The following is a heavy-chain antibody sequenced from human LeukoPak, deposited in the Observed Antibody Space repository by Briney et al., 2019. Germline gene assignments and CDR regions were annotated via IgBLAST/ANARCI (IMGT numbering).Heavy chain of an antibody. CDR3: ARGTVTTPGRNYYYYYGMDV. V-gene: IGHV4-4*07. D-gene: IGHD4-17*01. CDR2: IYTSGST. CDR1: GGSISSYY. J-gene: IGHJ6*02. Sequence: SETLSLTCTVSGGSISSYYWSWIRQPAGKGLEWIGRIYTSGSTNYNPSLKSRVTMSVDTSKNQFSLKLSSVTAADTAVYYCARGTVTTPGRNYYYYYGMDVWGQGTTVTVSS.